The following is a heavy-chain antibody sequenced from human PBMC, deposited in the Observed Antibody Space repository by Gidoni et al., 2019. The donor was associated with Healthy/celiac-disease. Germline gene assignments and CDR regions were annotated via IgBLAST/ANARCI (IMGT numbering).Heavy chain of an antibody. J-gene: IGHJ4*02. CDR1: GGSFSGYY. D-gene: IGHD1-26*01. CDR2: INHSGST. V-gene: IGHV4-34*01. CDR3: ASYNRSYRGDY. Sequence: QVQLQQWGAGLLKPSATLSLTCAVYGGSFSGYYWSWIRQPPGKGLEWIGEINHSGSTNYNPSLKSRVTISVDTSKNQFSLKLSSVTAADTAVYYCASYNRSYRGDYWGQGTLVTVSS.